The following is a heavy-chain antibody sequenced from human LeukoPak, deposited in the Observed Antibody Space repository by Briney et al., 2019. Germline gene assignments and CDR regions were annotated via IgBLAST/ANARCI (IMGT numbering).Heavy chain of an antibody. CDR1: GGSISSSSYY. V-gene: IGHV4-39*07. Sequence: TSETLSLTCTVSGGSISSSSYYWGWIRQPPGKGLEWIGSIYYSGSTYYNPSLKSRVTISVDTSKNQFSLKLSSVTAADTAVYYCARTPTKNYWYFDLWGRGTLVTVSS. J-gene: IGHJ2*01. D-gene: IGHD5-24*01. CDR3: ARTPTKNYWYFDL. CDR2: IYYSGST.